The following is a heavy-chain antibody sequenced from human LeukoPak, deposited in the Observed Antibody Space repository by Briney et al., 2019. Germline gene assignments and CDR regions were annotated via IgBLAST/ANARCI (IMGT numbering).Heavy chain of an antibody. V-gene: IGHV1-18*04. CDR3: ASGVRTGIAAAAPFDY. J-gene: IGHJ4*02. CDR2: ISAYNGNT. D-gene: IGHD6-13*01. CDR1: GYTFTSFK. Sequence: ASVKVPCKASGYTFTSFKMNWVRQAPGQGLEWMGWISAYNGNTNYAQKLQGRVTMTTDTSTSTAYMELRSLRSDDTAVYYCASGVRTGIAAAAPFDYWGQGTLVTVSS.